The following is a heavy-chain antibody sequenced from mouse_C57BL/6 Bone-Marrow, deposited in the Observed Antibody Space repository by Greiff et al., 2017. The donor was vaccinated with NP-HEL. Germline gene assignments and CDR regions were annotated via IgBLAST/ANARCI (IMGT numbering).Heavy chain of an antibody. J-gene: IGHJ3*01. CDR1: GFTFSDYG. CDR3: ARQGDYYGSSWGFAY. V-gene: IGHV5-15*01. CDR2: ISNLAYSI. Sequence: EVKLVESGGGLVQPGGSLKLSCAASGFTFSDYGMAWVRQAPRKGPEWVAFISNLAYSIYYADTVTGRFTISRENAKNTLYLEMSSLRSEDTAMYYCARQGDYYGSSWGFAYWGQGTLVTVSA. D-gene: IGHD1-1*01.